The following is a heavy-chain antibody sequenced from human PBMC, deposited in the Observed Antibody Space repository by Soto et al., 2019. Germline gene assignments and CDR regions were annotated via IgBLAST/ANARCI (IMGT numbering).Heavy chain of an antibody. D-gene: IGHD1-20*01. CDR1: GFTFSSYS. Sequence: GGSLRLSCAASGFTFSSYSMNWVRQAPGKGLEWVSSISSSSSYIYYADSVKGRFTISRDNAKNSLYLQMNSLRAEDTAVYYCAREGGVYNWNDVRGGFDPWGQGTLVTVSS. J-gene: IGHJ5*02. CDR3: AREGGVYNWNDVRGGFDP. CDR2: ISSSSSYI. V-gene: IGHV3-21*01.